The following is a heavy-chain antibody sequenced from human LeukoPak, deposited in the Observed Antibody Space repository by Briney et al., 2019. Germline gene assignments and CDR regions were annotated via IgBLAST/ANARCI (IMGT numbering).Heavy chain of an antibody. V-gene: IGHV3-21*01. CDR1: GFTFSSYS. D-gene: IGHD6-6*01. Sequence: GGSLRLSCAASGFTFSSYSMNWVRQAPGKGLGWVSSISSSSSYIYYADSVKGRFTISRDNAKNSLYLQMNSLRAEDTAVYYCARDQPEYSSSPYFDYWGQGTLVTVSS. CDR3: ARDQPEYSSSPYFDY. CDR2: ISSSSSYI. J-gene: IGHJ4*02.